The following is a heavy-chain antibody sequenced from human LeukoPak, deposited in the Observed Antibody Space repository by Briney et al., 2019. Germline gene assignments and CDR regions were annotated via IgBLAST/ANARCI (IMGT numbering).Heavy chain of an antibody. J-gene: IGHJ4*02. CDR2: INHSGST. Sequence: PSETLSLTCAVYGGSFSGYYWSWIRQPPGKGLEWIGEINHSGSTNYNPSLKSRVTISVDTSKNQFSLKLSSVTAADTAVYYCARVVEMAFDYWGQGTLVTVSS. D-gene: IGHD5-24*01. V-gene: IGHV4-34*01. CDR3: ARVVEMAFDY. CDR1: GGSFSGYY.